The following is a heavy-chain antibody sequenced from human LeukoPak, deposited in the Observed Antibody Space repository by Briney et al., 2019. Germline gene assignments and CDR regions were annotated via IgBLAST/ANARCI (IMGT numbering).Heavy chain of an antibody. CDR1: GFTFSSYG. J-gene: IGHJ4*02. Sequence: GGSLRLSCAASGFTFSSYGIHWVRQAPGKGLEWVAVIWYDGSNKYYADSVKGRFTISRDNSKNTMYLQMNSLRVEDTAVYYCARDLTHYFDYWGQGTLVTVSA. CDR3: ARDLTHYFDY. V-gene: IGHV3-33*01. CDR2: IWYDGSNK.